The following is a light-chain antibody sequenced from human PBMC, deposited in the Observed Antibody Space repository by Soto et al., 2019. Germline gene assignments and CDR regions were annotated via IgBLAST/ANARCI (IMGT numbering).Light chain of an antibody. CDR1: QTISSW. J-gene: IGKJ1*01. CDR3: QHYNSYSEA. Sequence: DIQMTQCPCPLAESLGAXAAIICGASQTISSWLAWYQQKPGKAPKLLIYKASTLKSGVPSRFSGSGSGTEFTLTISSLQPDDFATYYCQHYNSYSEAFGQGTKVDIK. CDR2: KAS. V-gene: IGKV1-5*03.